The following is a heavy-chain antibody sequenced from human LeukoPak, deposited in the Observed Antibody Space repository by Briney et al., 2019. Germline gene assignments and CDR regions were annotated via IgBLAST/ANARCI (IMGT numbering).Heavy chain of an antibody. V-gene: IGHV4-31*03. D-gene: IGHD3-10*01. J-gene: IGHJ6*04. CDR1: GGAISSAGYY. Sequence: PSQTLSLTCSVSGGAISSAGYYWSWIRQHPGKGLEWIGYIYYSGNIYYNPSLKSRVTISVDTSKNQFSLKLSSVTAADTAIYYCARDKSGPGSYTDDYYAMDVWGKGTTVTVSS. CDR2: IYYSGNI. CDR3: ARDKSGPGSYTDDYYAMDV.